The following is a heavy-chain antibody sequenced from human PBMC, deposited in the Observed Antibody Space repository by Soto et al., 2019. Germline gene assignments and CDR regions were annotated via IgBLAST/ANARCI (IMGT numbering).Heavy chain of an antibody. D-gene: IGHD3-22*01. V-gene: IGHV3-23*01. CDR3: AKDPNPHSGFESDY. J-gene: IGHJ4*02. Sequence: PGGSLRLSCAASGFTFSSYAMSWVRQAPGKGLEWVSAISGSGGSTYYADSVKGRFTISRDNSKNTLYLQMNSLRAEDTAVYYCAKDPNPHSGFESDYWGQGTLVTVSS. CDR2: ISGSGGST. CDR1: GFTFSSYA.